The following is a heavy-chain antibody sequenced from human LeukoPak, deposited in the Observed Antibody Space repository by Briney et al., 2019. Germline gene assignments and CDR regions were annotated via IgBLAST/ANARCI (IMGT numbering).Heavy chain of an antibody. CDR3: ARGPRVVVSYYYYYYMDV. V-gene: IGHV1-8*03. J-gene: IGHJ6*03. D-gene: IGHD2-2*01. CDR1: GYTFTSYD. Sequence: ASVKVSCKASGYTFTSYDINWVRQATGQGLEWMGWMNPNSGNTGYAQKFQGRVTITRNTSISTAYMELCSLRSEDTAVYYCARGPRVVVSYYYYYYMDVWGKGTTVTVSS. CDR2: MNPNSGNT.